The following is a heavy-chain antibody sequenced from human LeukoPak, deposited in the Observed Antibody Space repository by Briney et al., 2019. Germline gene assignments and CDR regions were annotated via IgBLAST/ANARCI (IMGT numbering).Heavy chain of an antibody. CDR2: ISYDGSNK. J-gene: IGHJ5*02. CDR3: ARARGVVVPAAMWPPGSWWFDP. Sequence: GGSLRLSCAASGFTFSSYGMHWVRQAPGKGLEWVAVISYDGSNKYYADSVKGRFTISRDNSKNTLYLQMNSLRAEDTAVYYCARARGVVVPAAMWPPGSWWFDPWGQGTLVTVSS. CDR1: GFTFSSYG. V-gene: IGHV3-30*03. D-gene: IGHD2-2*01.